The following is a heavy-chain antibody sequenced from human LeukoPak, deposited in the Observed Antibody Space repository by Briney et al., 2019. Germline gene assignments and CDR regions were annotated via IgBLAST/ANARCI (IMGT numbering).Heavy chain of an antibody. Sequence: SETLSLTCAVYGGSFSTYYWSWIRQSPGKGLEWIAEINHRGDTNYNPSVKSRVTISVDTSKNQFSLKVSSLTAADTTVYYCARGPTISETGYFDYWGQGTLVTVSS. CDR2: INHRGDT. CDR3: ARGPTISETGYFDY. D-gene: IGHD1-1*01. V-gene: IGHV4-34*01. CDR1: GGSFSTYY. J-gene: IGHJ4*03.